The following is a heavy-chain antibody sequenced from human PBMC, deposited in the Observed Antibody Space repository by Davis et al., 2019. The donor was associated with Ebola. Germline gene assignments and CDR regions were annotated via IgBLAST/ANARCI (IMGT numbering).Heavy chain of an antibody. V-gene: IGHV3-30-3*01. J-gene: IGHJ6*02. CDR3: ARDGWAAAGTYYYYGMDV. CDR2: ISYDGSNK. D-gene: IGHD6-13*01. CDR1: GFTFSSYA. Sequence: GGSLRLSCAASGFTFSSYAMHWVRQAPGKGLEWVAVISYDGSNKYYADSVKGRFTISRANSKNTLYLQMNSLRAEDTAVYYCARDGWAAAGTYYYYGMDVWGQGTTVTVSS.